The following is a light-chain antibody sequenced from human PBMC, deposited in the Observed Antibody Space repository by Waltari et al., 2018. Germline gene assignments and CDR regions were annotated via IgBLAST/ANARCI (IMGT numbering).Light chain of an antibody. J-gene: IGKJ1*01. Sequence: DIQMTQSPSSLSASVGDRVTISCRAIQSISSYLNWYQQKPGKAPKLLIYAASSLQSGVPSRFSGSGSGTDFTLTISSLQPEDFATYYCQQTYTTPRTFGQGTKVEI. V-gene: IGKV1-39*01. CDR1: QSISSY. CDR2: AAS. CDR3: QQTYTTPRT.